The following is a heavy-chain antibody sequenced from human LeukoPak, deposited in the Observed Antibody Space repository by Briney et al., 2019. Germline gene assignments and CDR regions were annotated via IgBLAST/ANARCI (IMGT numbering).Heavy chain of an antibody. CDR3: ARDPDYYDSSGYYPLSTGYGMDV. D-gene: IGHD3-22*01. J-gene: IGHJ6*02. Sequence: RASVKVSCKASGYTFTGYYMHWVRQGPGQGLEWMGWINPNSGGTNYAQKFQGRVTMTRDTSISTAYMELSRLRSDDTAVYYCARDPDYYDSSGYYPLSTGYGMDVWGQGTTVTVSS. CDR2: INPNSGGT. CDR1: GYTFTGYY. V-gene: IGHV1-2*02.